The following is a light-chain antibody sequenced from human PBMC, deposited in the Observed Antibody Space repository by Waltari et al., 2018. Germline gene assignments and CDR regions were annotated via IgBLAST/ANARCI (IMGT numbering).Light chain of an antibody. CDR1: SSDVGNYNH. J-gene: IGLJ3*02. V-gene: IGLV2-18*02. Sequence: QSALTRPPSVSGSPGQSVTISCTGTSSDVGNYNHVSWYQQSPGTAPKLIIYEVTNRPSGVPERFSGSRSGNTATLTISGLQAEDESDYYCSSSASSITWVFGGGTKLTVL. CDR2: EVT. CDR3: SSSASSITWV.